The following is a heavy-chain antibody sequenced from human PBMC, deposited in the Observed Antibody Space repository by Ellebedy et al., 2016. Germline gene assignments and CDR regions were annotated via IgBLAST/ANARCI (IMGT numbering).Heavy chain of an antibody. CDR3: ARVYPRDSSGWYFDY. CDR2: INAGNGNR. J-gene: IGHJ4*02. CDR1: GYTFTTYA. V-gene: IGHV1-3*01. Sequence: ASVKVSCKASGYTFTTYAMHWVRQAPGQRLEWMGWINAGNGNRKYSQKFQGRVTITRDTFASTVYMELSSLRSEDTAVYYCARVYPRDSSGWYFDYWGQGTLVTVSS. D-gene: IGHD6-19*01.